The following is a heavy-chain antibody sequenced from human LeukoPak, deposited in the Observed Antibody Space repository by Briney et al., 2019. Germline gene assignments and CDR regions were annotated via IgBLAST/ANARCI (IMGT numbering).Heavy chain of an antibody. V-gene: IGHV3-48*03. J-gene: IGHJ3*02. CDR3: ARADILTGWRAFDI. CDR2: ISSSGSTI. D-gene: IGHD3-9*01. Sequence: GGSLRPSCAASGFTLSSYEMNWVRQAPGRGLGWVSYISSSGSTIYYADSVKGRFTISRDNAKNSLYLQMNSLRAEDTAVYYCARADILTGWRAFDIWGQGTMVTVSS. CDR1: GFTLSSYE.